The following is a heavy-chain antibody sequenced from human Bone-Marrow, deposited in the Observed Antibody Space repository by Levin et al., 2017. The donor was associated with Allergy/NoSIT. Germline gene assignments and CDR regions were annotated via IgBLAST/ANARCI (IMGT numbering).Heavy chain of an antibody. CDR2: ITSSGDYI. J-gene: IGHJ4*02. CDR1: GFSFSAYT. CDR3: ARVRDGYNYGLSDS. D-gene: IGHD5-24*01. V-gene: IGHV3-21*01. Sequence: AGGSLRLSCAASGFSFSAYTMNWVRQAPGKGLEWVSAITSSGDYIYYADSLKGRFTISRDNAKNSLYLQMNSLRAEDTAVYYCARVRDGYNYGLSDSWGRGTLVTVSS.